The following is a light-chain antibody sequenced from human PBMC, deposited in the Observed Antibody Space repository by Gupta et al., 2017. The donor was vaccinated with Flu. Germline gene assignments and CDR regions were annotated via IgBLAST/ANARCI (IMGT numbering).Light chain of an antibody. Sequence: STGPGQRVTMSCALSSFDVGTHYDVHWYQQLPGTGPRLLIYGYTDRPSGVAYRFSGFKSGTSAYLAITDLQAEDEADYYCQSYDDTLGDYVFGTGTKLSVL. CDR3: QSYDDTLGDYV. CDR1: SFDVGTHYD. CDR2: GYT. J-gene: IGLJ1*01. V-gene: IGLV1-40*01.